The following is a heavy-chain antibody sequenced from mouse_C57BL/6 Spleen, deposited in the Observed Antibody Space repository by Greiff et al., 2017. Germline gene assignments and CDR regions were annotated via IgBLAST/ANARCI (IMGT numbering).Heavy chain of an antibody. Sequence: QVQLKQPGAELVMPGASVKLSCKASGYTFTSYWMHWVKQRPGQGLEWIGEIDPSDSYTNYNQKFKGKSTLTVDKSSSTAYMQLSSLTSEDSAVYYCARGYGNYAGYWGQGTTLTVSS. V-gene: IGHV1-69*01. CDR1: GYTFTSYW. J-gene: IGHJ2*01. D-gene: IGHD2-1*01. CDR3: ARGYGNYAGY. CDR2: IDPSDSYT.